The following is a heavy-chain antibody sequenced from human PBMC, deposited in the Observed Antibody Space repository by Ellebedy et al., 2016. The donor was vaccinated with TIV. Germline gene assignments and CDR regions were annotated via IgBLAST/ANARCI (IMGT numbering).Heavy chain of an antibody. CDR2: IKQDGSEK. Sequence: GESLKISCAASGFTFSSYWMSWVRQAPGKGLEWVGNIKQDGSEKYYVDSVKGRFTISRDNAKNSLSLQMNSLRAEDTAVYYCARWWAVAGTGGFDYWGQGTLVTVSS. D-gene: IGHD6-19*01. CDR1: GFTFSSYW. CDR3: ARWWAVAGTGGFDY. V-gene: IGHV3-7*01. J-gene: IGHJ4*02.